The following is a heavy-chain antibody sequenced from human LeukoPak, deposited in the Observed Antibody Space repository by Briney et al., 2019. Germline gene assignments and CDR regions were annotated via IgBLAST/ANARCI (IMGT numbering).Heavy chain of an antibody. CDR2: ISYGGSNK. CDR1: GFTFSSYA. D-gene: IGHD1-26*01. Sequence: GRSLRLSCAASGFTFSSYAMHWVRQAPGKGLEWVAVISYGGSNKYYADSVKGRFTISRDNSKNTLYLQMNSLRAEDTAVYYCARDSGSYYYYYYMDVWGKGTTVTVSS. V-gene: IGHV3-30-3*01. CDR3: ARDSGSYYYYYYMDV. J-gene: IGHJ6*03.